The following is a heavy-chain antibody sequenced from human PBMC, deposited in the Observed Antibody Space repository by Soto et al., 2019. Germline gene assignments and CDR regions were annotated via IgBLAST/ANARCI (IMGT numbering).Heavy chain of an antibody. V-gene: IGHV3-53*01. CDR3: ARDRVESGYPEYFQH. J-gene: IGHJ1*01. D-gene: IGHD3-22*01. CDR1: GFTVSSNY. Sequence: EVQLVESGGGLIQPGGSLRLSCAASGFTVSSNYMSWVRQAPGKGLEWVSVIYSGGSTYYADSVKGRFTISRDNSKNTPYLQMNSLRAEDTDVYYCARDRVESGYPEYFQHWGQGTLVTVSS. CDR2: IYSGGST.